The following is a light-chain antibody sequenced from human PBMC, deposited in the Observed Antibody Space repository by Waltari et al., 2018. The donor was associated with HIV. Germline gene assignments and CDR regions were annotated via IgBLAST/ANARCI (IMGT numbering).Light chain of an antibody. CDR2: KDS. Sequence: SYKLTQPPSVSVSPGQTARITCSGDALPKQYAYWYQQKPGQAPVLVIYKDSERPSGIPERVFGSSSGTTVTLTISGVQAEDEADYYCQSADSSGTPWVFGGGTKLTVL. V-gene: IGLV3-25*03. J-gene: IGLJ3*02. CDR3: QSADSSGTPWV. CDR1: ALPKQY.